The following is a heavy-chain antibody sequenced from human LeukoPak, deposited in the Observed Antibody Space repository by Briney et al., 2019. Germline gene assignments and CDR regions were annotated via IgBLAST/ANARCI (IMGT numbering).Heavy chain of an antibody. D-gene: IGHD6-13*01. J-gene: IGHJ4*02. CDR1: GGSISSYY. Sequence: SETLSLTCTVSGGSISSYYWSWIRQPPGKGLEWIGYIYYSGSTKYNPSLRSRVTISADTSKNQFSLKLSSVTAPDTAVYYCARHLRGEQQLSGFDYWGQGTPVTVSS. CDR3: ARHLRGEQQLSGFDY. CDR2: IYYSGST. V-gene: IGHV4-59*08.